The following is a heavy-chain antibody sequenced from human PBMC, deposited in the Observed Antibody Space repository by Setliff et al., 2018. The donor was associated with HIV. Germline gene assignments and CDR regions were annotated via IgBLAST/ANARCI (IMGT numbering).Heavy chain of an antibody. CDR2: IYHSGST. CDR1: SGSISSSNW. J-gene: IGHJ4*02. D-gene: IGHD2-2*01. V-gene: IGHV4-4*02. Sequence: PSQTLSLTCAVSSGSISSSNWWSWVRQPPGKELEWIGEIYHSGSTNYNPPLKSRVTISLDRFKNQFSLKLTSVTAADTAVYYCASRVPAARHFDYWGQGTLVTVAS. CDR3: ASRVPAARHFDY.